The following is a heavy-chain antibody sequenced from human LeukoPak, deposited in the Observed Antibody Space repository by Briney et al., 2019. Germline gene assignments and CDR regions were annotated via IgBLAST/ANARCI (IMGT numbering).Heavy chain of an antibody. Sequence: GGSLRLSCAASGFTFSTYVMNWFRRAPGKGLEGVSTISVGAEYIFYADSVKGRFTISRDDSNNALYLQMHSLRAEDTALYYCASGPPFLKYFEYWGQGTLVTVSS. CDR2: ISVGAEYI. D-gene: IGHD3-3*01. CDR1: GFTFSTYV. CDR3: ASGPPFLKYFEY. J-gene: IGHJ4*02. V-gene: IGHV3-23*01.